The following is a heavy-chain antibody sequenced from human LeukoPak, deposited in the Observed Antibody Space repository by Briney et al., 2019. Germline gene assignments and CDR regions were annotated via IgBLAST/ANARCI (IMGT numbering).Heavy chain of an antibody. V-gene: IGHV3-21*01. CDR1: GFIFSSYW. J-gene: IGHJ6*02. Sequence: GGSLRLSCAASGFIFSSYWMYWVRQAPGKGLEWVSSISSSSSYIYYADSVKGRFTISRDNAKNSLYLQMNSLRAEDTAVYYCARDHSSSGMDVWGQGTTVTVSS. CDR2: ISSSSSYI. CDR3: ARDHSSSGMDV.